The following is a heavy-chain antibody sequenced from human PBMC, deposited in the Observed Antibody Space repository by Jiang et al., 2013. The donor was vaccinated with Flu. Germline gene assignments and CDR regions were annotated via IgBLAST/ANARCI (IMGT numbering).Heavy chain of an antibody. CDR3: ARDKGYAMDV. Sequence: YWMHWVRQAPGKGLVWVSHINSDGSTTTYADSVKGRFTISRDDAKNTVYLQMNSLRAEDTAVYFCARDKGYAMDVWGQGTTVTVSS. J-gene: IGHJ6*02. CDR1: YW. CDR2: INSDGSTT. V-gene: IGHV3-74*01.